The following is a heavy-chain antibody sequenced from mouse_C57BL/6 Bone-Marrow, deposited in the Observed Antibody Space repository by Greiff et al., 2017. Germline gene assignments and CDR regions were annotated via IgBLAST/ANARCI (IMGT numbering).Heavy chain of an antibody. D-gene: IGHD4-1*01. J-gene: IGHJ1*03. CDR2: IDPETGGT. Sequence: VHLVESGAELVRPGASVTLSCKASGYTFTDYEMHWVKQTPAHGLEWIGAIDPETGGTAYNQKFKGKAILTADKSSSTAYMELRSLTSEDSAVYYCEGGAAPGTWRYFDVWGTGTTVTVSA. CDR1: GYTFTDYE. V-gene: IGHV1-15*01. CDR3: EGGAAPGTWRYFDV.